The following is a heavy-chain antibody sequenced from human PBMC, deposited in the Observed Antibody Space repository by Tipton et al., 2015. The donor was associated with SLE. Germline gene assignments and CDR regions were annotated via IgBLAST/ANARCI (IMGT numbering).Heavy chain of an antibody. V-gene: IGHV3-48*01. CDR2: ISGSRSTI. CDR3: ATGYSSAY. Sequence: SLRLSCAASGLTFSSYSMNWVRQAPGKGLEWVAYISGSRSTIYYADSVKGRFTVSRDNAKNSLYLQMNSLRAEDTAVYYCATGYSSAYWGQGTLVTVSS. CDR1: GLTFSSYS. D-gene: IGHD6-19*01. J-gene: IGHJ4*02.